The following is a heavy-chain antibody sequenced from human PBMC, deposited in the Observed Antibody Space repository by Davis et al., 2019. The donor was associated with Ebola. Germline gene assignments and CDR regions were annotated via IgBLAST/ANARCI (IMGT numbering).Heavy chain of an antibody. CDR1: GFTFSGSA. J-gene: IGHJ4*02. CDR3: TRSGPDY. V-gene: IGHV3-73*01. CDR2: IRSKANSYAT. Sequence: GESLKISSAASGFTFSGSAMHWVRQASGKGLEWVGRIRSKANSYATAYAASVKGRFTISRDDSKNTAYLQMNSLKTEDTAVYYCTRSGPDYWGQGTLVTVSS. D-gene: IGHD6-25*01.